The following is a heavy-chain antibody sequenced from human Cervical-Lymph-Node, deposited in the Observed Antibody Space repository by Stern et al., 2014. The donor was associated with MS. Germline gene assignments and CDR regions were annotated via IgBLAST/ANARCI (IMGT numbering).Heavy chain of an antibody. D-gene: IGHD1-26*01. CDR3: ARVRPDQWELPYYFDY. CDR1: GFTVSSNY. J-gene: IGHJ4*02. CDR2: IYSGGST. Sequence: EVQLVESGGGLIQPGGSLRLSCAASGFTVSSNYMSWVCQAPGKGLEWVSVIYSGGSTYYADSVKGRFTISRDNSKNTLYLQMNSLRAEDTAVYYCARVRPDQWELPYYFDYWGQGTLVTVS. V-gene: IGHV3-53*01.